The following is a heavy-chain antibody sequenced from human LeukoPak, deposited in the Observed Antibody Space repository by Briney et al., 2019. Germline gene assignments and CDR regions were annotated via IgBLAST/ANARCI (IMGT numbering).Heavy chain of an antibody. D-gene: IGHD3-10*01. CDR3: ARVSSVRSVSFVY. J-gene: IGHJ4*02. CDR1: GYTFTGYY. Sequence: PGASVKVSCKASGYTFTGYYMHWVRQAPGQGLEWMGWINPNSGGTNYAQKFQGRATMTRDTSISTAYMELSRLRSDDTAVYYCARVSSVRSVSFVYWGQGTLVTVSS. CDR2: INPNSGGT. V-gene: IGHV1-2*02.